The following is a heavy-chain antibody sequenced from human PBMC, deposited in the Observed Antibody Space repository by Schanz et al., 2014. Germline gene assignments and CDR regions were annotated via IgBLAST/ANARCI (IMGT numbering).Heavy chain of an antibody. CDR1: GFTFSSYG. D-gene: IGHD1-1*01. Sequence: VQLVESGGGVVQFGRSLRLSCVASGFTFSSYGMHWVRQAPGKGLEWVAVIWSDGSTKYYADSVKGRFTISRDNSKNTLYLQMNSLRADDTAVYFCARAHGNNWYGKGLDYWGQGTQVTVSS. J-gene: IGHJ4*02. CDR3: ARAHGNNWYGKGLDY. V-gene: IGHV3-33*01. CDR2: IWSDGSTK.